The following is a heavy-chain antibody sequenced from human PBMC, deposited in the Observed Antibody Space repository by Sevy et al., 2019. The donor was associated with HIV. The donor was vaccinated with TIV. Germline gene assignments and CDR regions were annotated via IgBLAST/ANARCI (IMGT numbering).Heavy chain of an antibody. V-gene: IGHV3-7*01. Sequence: GGSLRLSCAASGFTFSNYWMAWVRQAPGKGLEWVANIKQGGDTKNYGDSVKGRFTISRDNAKNLVFLQMYTLTAEDMAVYYCARDEYGSLDYWGQGILVTVSS. CDR1: GFTFSNYW. CDR2: IKQGGDTK. J-gene: IGHJ4*02. CDR3: ARDEYGSLDY. D-gene: IGHD6-13*01.